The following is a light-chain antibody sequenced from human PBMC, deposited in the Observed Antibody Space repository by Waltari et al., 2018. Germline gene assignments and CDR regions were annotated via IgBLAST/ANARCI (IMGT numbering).Light chain of an antibody. J-gene: IGKJ1*01. CDR1: QSIGRS. CDR3: QHYVRLPVT. V-gene: IGKV3-20*01. CDR2: GAS. Sequence: EIMLTQSPGTLSLSPGERATLSCRTSQSIGRSLAWYQQKPGQTPRLRIYGASSRATDIPDRFSGSGSGTDFSLTIDRLEPEDSALYYCQHYVRLPVTFGQGTKVEIK.